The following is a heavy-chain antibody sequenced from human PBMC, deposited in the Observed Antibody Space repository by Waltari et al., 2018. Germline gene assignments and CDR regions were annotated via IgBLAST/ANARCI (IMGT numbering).Heavy chain of an antibody. D-gene: IGHD2-21*02. V-gene: IGHV4-39*01. CDR3: ARRPRDKYCGGDCYSDY. CDR1: GGSISSSSYY. Sequence: QLQLQESGPGLVKPSETLSLTCTVSGGSISSSSYYWGWIRQPPGKGLEWIGSIYYSGSTYYNPSLKSRVTISVDTSKNQFSLKLSSVTAADTAVYYCARRPRDKYCGGDCYSDYWGQGTLVTVSS. CDR2: IYYSGST. J-gene: IGHJ4*02.